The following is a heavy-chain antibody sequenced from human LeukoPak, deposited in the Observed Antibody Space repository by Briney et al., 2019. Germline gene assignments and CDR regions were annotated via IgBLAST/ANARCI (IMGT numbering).Heavy chain of an antibody. CDR2: IYYSGST. D-gene: IGHD3-3*01. Sequence: SETLSLTCTVSGGSISSSSYYWGWIRQPPGEGLEWIGSIYYSGSTYYNPSLKSRVTISVDTSKNQFSLKLSSVTAADTAVYYCARDLSRSGYADYWGQGTLVTVSS. CDR3: ARDLSRSGYADY. V-gene: IGHV4-39*07. CDR1: GGSISSSSYY. J-gene: IGHJ4*02.